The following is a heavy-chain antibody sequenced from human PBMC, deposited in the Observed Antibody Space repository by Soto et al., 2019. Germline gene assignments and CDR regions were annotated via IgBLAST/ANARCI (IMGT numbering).Heavy chain of an antibody. CDR3: AKDLRCSSSSCYGYYYYYGMYV. V-gene: IGHV3-23*01. J-gene: IGHJ6*02. CDR1: GFTFSSYA. CDR2: ISGSGGST. D-gene: IGHD2-2*01. Sequence: GGSLRLSCAASGFTFSSYAMSWVRQAPGKGLEWVSAISGSGGSTYYADSVKGRFTISRDNSKNTLYLQMNSLRAEDTAVYYCAKDLRCSSSSCYGYYYYYGMYVWGQGTTVTVAS.